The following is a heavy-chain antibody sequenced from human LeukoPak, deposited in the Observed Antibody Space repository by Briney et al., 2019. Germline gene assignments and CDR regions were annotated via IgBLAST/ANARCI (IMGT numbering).Heavy chain of an antibody. CDR3: AAVATPSHNSGYDWGWFDP. CDR2: FDPEDGET. Sequence: ASVKVSCKVSGYTLTELSMHWVRQAPGKGLEWMGGFDPEDGETIYAQKFQGRVTMTEDTSTDTAHMELSGLRSEDTAVYYCAAVATPSHNSGYDWGWFDPWGQGTLVTVSS. J-gene: IGHJ5*02. CDR1: GYTLTELS. V-gene: IGHV1-24*01. D-gene: IGHD5-12*01.